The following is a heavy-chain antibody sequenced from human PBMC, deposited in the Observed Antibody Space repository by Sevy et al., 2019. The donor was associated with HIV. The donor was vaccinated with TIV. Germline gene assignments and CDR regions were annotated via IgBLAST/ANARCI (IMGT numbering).Heavy chain of an antibody. V-gene: IGHV1-2*02. D-gene: IGHD2-15*01. J-gene: IGHJ6*04. CDR3: ARVVVAATTRPLYWMDV. Sequence: ASVKVSCKASGYTFTGYYMHWVRQAPGQGLEWMGWINPNSGGTNYAQKFQGRVTRTRDTSISTAYMELSRLRSDDTAVYYCARVVVAATTRPLYWMDVWGKGTTVTVSS. CDR1: GYTFTGYY. CDR2: INPNSGGT.